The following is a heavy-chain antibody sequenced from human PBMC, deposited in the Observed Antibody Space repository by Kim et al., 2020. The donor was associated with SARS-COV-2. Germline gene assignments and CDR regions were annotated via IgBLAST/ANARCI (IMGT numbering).Heavy chain of an antibody. Sequence: TEYYEDSVKGRFTISRDNARDSLFLQMNSLRAEDTAVYYCASDSSDFAFEYWGQGSLVTVSS. CDR3: ASDSSDFAFEY. V-gene: IGHV3-48*03. J-gene: IGHJ4*02. CDR2: TE. D-gene: IGHD2-21*02.